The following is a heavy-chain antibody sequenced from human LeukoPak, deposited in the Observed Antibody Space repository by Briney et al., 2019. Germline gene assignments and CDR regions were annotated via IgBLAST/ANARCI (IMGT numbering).Heavy chain of an antibody. Sequence: SETLSLTCTVSGGPISSYYWSWIRQPPGKGLEWIGYIYYSGSTNYNPSLTSRVTISVDTSKNQFSLKLSSVTAADTAVYYCARVRGSSTSSGGGWFDPWGQGTLVTVSS. J-gene: IGHJ5*02. CDR3: ARVRGSSTSSGGGWFDP. CDR2: IYYSGST. V-gene: IGHV4-59*01. D-gene: IGHD2-2*01. CDR1: GGPISSYY.